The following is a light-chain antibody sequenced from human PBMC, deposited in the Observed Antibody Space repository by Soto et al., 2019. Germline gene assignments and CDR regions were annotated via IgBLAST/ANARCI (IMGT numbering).Light chain of an antibody. CDR1: SSNIGSNT. CDR3: ATWDDILNALV. CDR2: SSN. Sequence: QSVLTQPPSASGTPGQRVTISCSGSSSNIGSNTVNWYQQFPGTAPKLLIYSSNQRPSGVPDRFSGSKSGTSASLAISGLQSEDEADYYCATWDDILNALVFGGGTKVTVL. V-gene: IGLV1-44*01. J-gene: IGLJ2*01.